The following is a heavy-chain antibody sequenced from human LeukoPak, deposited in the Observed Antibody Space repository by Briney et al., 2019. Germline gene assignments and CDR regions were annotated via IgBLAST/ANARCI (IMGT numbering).Heavy chain of an antibody. Sequence: SETLSLTCAVYGGSFSGYYWSWIRQPPGKGLEWIGEINHSGSTNYNPSLKSRVTMSIDTSKKQFSLKLRTATAADTAVYYCARIEDVTRGYNHAYYFDYWGQGTLVTVSS. CDR3: ARIEDVTRGYNHAYYFDY. J-gene: IGHJ4*02. CDR1: GGSFSGYY. V-gene: IGHV4-34*01. D-gene: IGHD5-18*01. CDR2: INHSGST.